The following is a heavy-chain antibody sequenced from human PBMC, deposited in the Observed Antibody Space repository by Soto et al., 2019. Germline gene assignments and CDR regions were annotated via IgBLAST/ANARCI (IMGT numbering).Heavy chain of an antibody. V-gene: IGHV4-39*01. D-gene: IGHD3-10*01. J-gene: IGHJ6*02. CDR3: ARQTGYYGSGSYYYYGMDV. CDR1: GGSISSSSYY. Sequence: PSETLSLTCTVSGGSISSSSYYWGWIRQPPGKGLEWIGSIYYSGSTYYNPSLTSRVTIAVDTSKNQFSLKLSSVTAADTAVYYCARQTGYYGSGSYYYYGMDVWGQGTTVTVSS. CDR2: IYYSGST.